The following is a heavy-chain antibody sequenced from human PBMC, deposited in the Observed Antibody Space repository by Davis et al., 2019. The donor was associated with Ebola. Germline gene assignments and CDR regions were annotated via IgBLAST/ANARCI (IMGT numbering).Heavy chain of an antibody. V-gene: IGHV3-9*01. CDR1: GFTFDDYA. CDR2: ISWNSGSI. J-gene: IGHJ4*02. D-gene: IGHD1-7*01. CDR3: ARRYNWNYGGDY. Sequence: SLKISCAASGFTFDDYAMHWVRQAPGKGLEWVSGISWNSGSIGYADSVKGRFTISRDNAKNTLYLQMNSLRAEDTAVYYCARRYNWNYGGDYWGQGTLVTVSS.